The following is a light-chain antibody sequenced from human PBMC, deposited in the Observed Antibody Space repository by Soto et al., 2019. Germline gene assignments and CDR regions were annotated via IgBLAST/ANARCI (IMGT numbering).Light chain of an antibody. CDR3: LQYGDLRRT. V-gene: IGKV1-33*01. Sequence: DIPMTQSPSSLSASVGDRVTITCQASQDITNYLSWYQHKPGEAPKLLIYDASNLETGVPSRFSGSGSGTDFTFTISSLQPEDIATYFCLQYGDLRRTFGGGTKVEIK. CDR2: DAS. J-gene: IGKJ4*01. CDR1: QDITNY.